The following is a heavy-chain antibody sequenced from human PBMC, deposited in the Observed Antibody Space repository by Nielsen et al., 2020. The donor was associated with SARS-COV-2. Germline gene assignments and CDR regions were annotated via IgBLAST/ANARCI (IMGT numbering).Heavy chain of an antibody. CDR3: AARGYYSSGSALGY. J-gene: IGHJ4*02. CDR1: GASVSSGDYY. Sequence: SETLSLTCTVSGASVSSGDYYWSWVRQPPGKGLEWIGFIYYSGYSRYNPSLKSRPTILLDTSTNQFSLRLRSVTAGDTASYYCAARGYYSSGSALGYWGQEILVTVSS. D-gene: IGHD3-10*01. CDR2: IYYSGYS. V-gene: IGHV4-30-4*01.